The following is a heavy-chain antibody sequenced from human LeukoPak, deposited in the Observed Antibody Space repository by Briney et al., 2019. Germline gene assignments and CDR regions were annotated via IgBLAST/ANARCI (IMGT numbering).Heavy chain of an antibody. CDR3: ARDQGVAAAGGFFDY. CDR1: GFTFSSYA. D-gene: IGHD6-13*01. CDR2: ISYDGSSK. J-gene: IGHJ4*02. V-gene: IGHV3-30-3*01. Sequence: GGSLRLSCAASGFTFSSYAMHRVRQAPGKGLEWVAVISYDGSSKYYADSVKGRFTISRDNSKNTLYLQMNSLRAEDTAVYYCARDQGVAAAGGFFDYWGQGTLVTVSS.